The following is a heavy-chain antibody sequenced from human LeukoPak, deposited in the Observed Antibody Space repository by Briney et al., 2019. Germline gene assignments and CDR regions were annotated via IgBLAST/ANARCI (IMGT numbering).Heavy chain of an antibody. CDR1: GGSISSSSYY. V-gene: IGHV4-39*01. J-gene: IGHJ4*02. CDR2: IYYSGST. D-gene: IGHD4-11*01. Sequence: SETLSLTCTVSGGSISSSSYYRGWIRQPPGKGLEWIGSIYYSGSTYYNPSLKSRVTISVDTSKNQFSLKLSSVTAADTAVHYCARLIYPGRSYSNTDYWGQGTLVTVSS. CDR3: ARLIYPGRSYSNTDY.